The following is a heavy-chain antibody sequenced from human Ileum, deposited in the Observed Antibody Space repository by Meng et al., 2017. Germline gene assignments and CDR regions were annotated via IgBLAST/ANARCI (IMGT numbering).Heavy chain of an antibody. V-gene: IGHV4-31*01. CDR2: IYSSGGT. CDR1: GDSISSGGYY. CDR3: ARIGFCSGRSCYGFFDY. D-gene: IGHD2-15*01. Sequence: QAQLQESGPGLVKPSQTLSLTCTVSGDSISSGGYYWTWIRQHPGKGPEWIGYIYSSGGTYYTPSLKSLVTISLDTSKNQFSLRLSSVTAADTAVYYCARIGFCSGRSCYGFFDYWGQGTLVTVSS. J-gene: IGHJ4*02.